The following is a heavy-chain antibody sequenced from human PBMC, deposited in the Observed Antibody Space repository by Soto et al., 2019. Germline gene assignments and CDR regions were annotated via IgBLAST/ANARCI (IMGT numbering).Heavy chain of an antibody. CDR1: GFTFDDYA. CDR2: ISWNSGSI. J-gene: IGHJ4*02. Sequence: PGGSLRLSCAASGFTFDDYAMHWVRQAPGKGLEWVSGISWNSGSIGYADSVKGRFTISRDNAKKSLYLQMNSLRAENTALYYCASGRGYDILTGYYPYFDYWCQGTLVTVS. D-gene: IGHD3-9*01. CDR3: ASGRGYDILTGYYPYFDY. V-gene: IGHV3-9*01.